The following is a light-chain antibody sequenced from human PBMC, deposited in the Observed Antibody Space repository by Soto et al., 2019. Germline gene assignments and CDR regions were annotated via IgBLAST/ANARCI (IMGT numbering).Light chain of an antibody. CDR2: KAS. V-gene: IGKV1-5*03. CDR1: QSISSW. Sequence: DIQMTQSPSTLSASVGDRVTITCRASQSISSWLAWYQQKPGKAPKLLIYKASSLESGVPSGFSGSGSGTEFALTISRLQPGDFATDYCQQYNSYHLTFGGGTKVEIK. CDR3: QQYNSYHLT. J-gene: IGKJ4*01.